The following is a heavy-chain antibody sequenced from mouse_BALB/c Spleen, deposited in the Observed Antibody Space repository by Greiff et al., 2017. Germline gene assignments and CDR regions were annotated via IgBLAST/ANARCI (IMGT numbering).Heavy chain of an antibody. CDR1: GYSITSDYA. J-gene: IGHJ3*01. Sequence: EVQGVESGPGLVKPSQSLSLTCTVTGYSITSDYAWNWLRQFPGNKLEWMGYISYSGSTSYNPSLKSRISITRDTSKNQFFLQLNSVTTEDTATYYCARSYYGSSPFAYWGQGTLVTVSA. V-gene: IGHV3-2*02. D-gene: IGHD1-1*01. CDR3: ARSYYGSSPFAY. CDR2: ISYSGST.